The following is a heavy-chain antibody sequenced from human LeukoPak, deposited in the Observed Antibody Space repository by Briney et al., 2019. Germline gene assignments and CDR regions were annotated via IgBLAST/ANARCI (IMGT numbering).Heavy chain of an antibody. CDR1: GFTFSSYS. V-gene: IGHV3-21*01. CDR3: ARAPRRSLTTQLDY. J-gene: IGHJ4*02. CDR2: ISSSSSYI. D-gene: IGHD1-14*01. Sequence: GGSLRLSCAASGFTFSSYSVNWVRQAPGKGLEWVSSISSSSSYIYYADSVKGRFTISRDNAKNSLYLQMNSLRAEDTAVYYCARAPRRSLTTQLDYWGQGTLVTVSS.